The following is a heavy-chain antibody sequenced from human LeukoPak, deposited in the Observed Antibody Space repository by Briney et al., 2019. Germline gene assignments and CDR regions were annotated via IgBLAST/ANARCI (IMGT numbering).Heavy chain of an antibody. CDR2: IRYDGSNK. J-gene: IGHJ4*02. D-gene: IGHD3-3*01. CDR3: SKDLPIWSGYYTGEALVY. CDR1: GFTYSSYG. V-gene: IGHV3-30*02. Sequence: GGSLRLSCAASGFTYSSYGMHWVRQAPGKGLEWVAFIRYDGSNKYYADSEKGRFTISRENSENTLYLQMNSLRAEDEAVYYCSKDLPIWSGYYTGEALVYWGQGTLVTLSS.